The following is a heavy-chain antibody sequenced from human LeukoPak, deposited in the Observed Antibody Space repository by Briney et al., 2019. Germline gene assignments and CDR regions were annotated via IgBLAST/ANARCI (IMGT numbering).Heavy chain of an antibody. CDR1: GFTFSTYD. D-gene: IGHD3-10*01. V-gene: IGHV3-13*01. CDR2: IGADAET. CDR3: ARGNWAYYASGIYGMDV. J-gene: IGHJ6*02. Sequence: PGGSLGLSCAASGFTFSTYDMHWVRQPAGKGLEWVSTIGADAETYYPGSVRGRFTITRDNAKNTLHLQMNSLRAGDTAVYFCARGNWAYYASGIYGMDVWGQGTTVTVSS.